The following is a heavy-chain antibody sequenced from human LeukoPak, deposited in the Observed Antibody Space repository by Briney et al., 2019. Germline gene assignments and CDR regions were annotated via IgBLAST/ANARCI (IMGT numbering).Heavy chain of an antibody. J-gene: IGHJ4*02. CDR3: ARTGATVTMEFDY. D-gene: IGHD4-17*01. Sequence: SETLSLTCTVSGGSVSSGSYYWSWIRQPPGKGLEWIGYIYYSGSTNYNPSLKSRVTISVDTSKNQFPLKLSSVTAADTAVYYCARTGATVTMEFDYWGQGTLVTVSS. V-gene: IGHV4-61*01. CDR2: IYYSGST. CDR1: GGSVSSGSYY.